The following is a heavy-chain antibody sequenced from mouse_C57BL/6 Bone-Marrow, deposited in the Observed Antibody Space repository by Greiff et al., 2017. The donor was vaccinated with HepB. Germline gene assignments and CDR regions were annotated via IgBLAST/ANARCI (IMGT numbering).Heavy chain of an antibody. Sequence: EVKLQESGPGLVKPSQSLSLTCPVTGYSITSGYYWNWIRQFPGNKLEWMGYISYDGSNNYNPSLKNRISITRDTSKNQFFLKLNSVTTEDTATYYCAREEGLTGTDFDYWGQGTTLTVSS. CDR2: ISYDGSN. V-gene: IGHV3-6*01. CDR3: AREEGLTGTDFDY. D-gene: IGHD4-1*01. J-gene: IGHJ2*01. CDR1: GYSITSGYY.